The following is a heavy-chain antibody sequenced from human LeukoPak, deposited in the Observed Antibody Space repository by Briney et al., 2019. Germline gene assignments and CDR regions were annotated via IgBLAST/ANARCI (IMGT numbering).Heavy chain of an antibody. J-gene: IGHJ4*02. CDR2: ISGSDGST. Sequence: PGGSLRLSCAASGFTFTTYAMGWVRQAPGEGLEWVSAISGSDGSTYHADSVKGRFTISRDNSKNTLYLRMNSLRAEDTAVYYCAKESVSGSYPYYFDYWGQGTLVTVSS. D-gene: IGHD1-26*01. V-gene: IGHV3-23*01. CDR3: AKESVSGSYPYYFDY. CDR1: GFTFTTYA.